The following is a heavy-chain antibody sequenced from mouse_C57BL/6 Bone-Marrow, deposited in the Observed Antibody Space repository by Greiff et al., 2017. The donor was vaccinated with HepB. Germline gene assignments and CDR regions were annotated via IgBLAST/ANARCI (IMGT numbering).Heavy chain of an antibody. V-gene: IGHV1-61*01. J-gene: IGHJ3*01. CDR2: IYPSDSET. CDR3: AKNYYGSSGGFAY. Sequence: QVQLQQPGAELVRPGSSVKLSCKASGYTFTSYWMEWVKQRPGQGLEWIGNIYPSDSETHYNQKFKDKATLTVDKSSSTAYMQLSSLTSEDSAVYYCAKNYYGSSGGFAYWGQGTLVTVSA. D-gene: IGHD1-1*01. CDR1: GYTFTSYW.